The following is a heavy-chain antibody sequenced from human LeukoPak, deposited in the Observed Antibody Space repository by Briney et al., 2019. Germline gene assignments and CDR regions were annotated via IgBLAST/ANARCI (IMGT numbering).Heavy chain of an antibody. J-gene: IGHJ4*02. Sequence: GASVKVSCKASGYTFTGYYMHWVRQAPGQGLEWMGWINPNSGGTNYAQKFQGRVTMTRDTSNSTAYMELSRLRSDDTAVYYCARDRDYGDSFDYWGQGTLVTVSS. CDR1: GYTFTGYY. V-gene: IGHV1-2*02. D-gene: IGHD4-17*01. CDR2: INPNSGGT. CDR3: ARDRDYGDSFDY.